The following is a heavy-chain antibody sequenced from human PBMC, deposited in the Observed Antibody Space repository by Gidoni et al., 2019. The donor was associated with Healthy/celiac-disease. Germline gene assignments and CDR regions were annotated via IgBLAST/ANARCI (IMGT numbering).Heavy chain of an antibody. CDR1: GGSISIGGYY. CDR3: AMGSSWFDY. Sequence: QVQLQEAGLGLVKPSHTLSNPGTVAGGSISIGGYYWSWFRQHPGKGLEWIGYIYYSGSTYYNPSLKSRVTISVATSKNQFSLKMSSVTAADTDVYYCAMGSSWFDYWGQGTLVTVSS. V-gene: IGHV4-31*03. CDR2: IYYSGST. J-gene: IGHJ5*01. D-gene: IGHD6-13*01.